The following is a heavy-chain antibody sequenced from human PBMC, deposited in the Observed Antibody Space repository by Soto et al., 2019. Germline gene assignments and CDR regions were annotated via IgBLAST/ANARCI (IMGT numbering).Heavy chain of an antibody. J-gene: IGHJ4*02. Sequence: RRVSCAASGFSFSSDSMGWVRQAPGKGLEWVSSISSSGSFKNYADSVKGRFTISRDNAKNSLYLQMSGLKDEDTAVYYCARDPPTGTTLDWADSWGQGTMVTVSS. CDR2: ISSSGSFK. CDR1: GFSFSSDS. CDR3: ARDPPTGTTLDWADS. V-gene: IGHV3-21*01. D-gene: IGHD1-7*01.